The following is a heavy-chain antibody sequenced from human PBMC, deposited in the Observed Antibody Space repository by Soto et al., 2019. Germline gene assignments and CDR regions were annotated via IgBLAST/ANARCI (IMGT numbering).Heavy chain of an antibody. CDR2: INPSGGST. CDR3: ARDQEYYYGSGSDYYYYGMDV. D-gene: IGHD3-10*01. Sequence: ASVKVSCKASGYTFTSYYMHWVRQAPGQGLEWMGIINPSGGSTSYAQKFQGRVTMTRDTSTSTVYMELSSLRSEDTAVYYCARDQEYYYGSGSDYYYYGMDVWGQGTTVTVSS. J-gene: IGHJ6*02. V-gene: IGHV1-46*01. CDR1: GYTFTSYY.